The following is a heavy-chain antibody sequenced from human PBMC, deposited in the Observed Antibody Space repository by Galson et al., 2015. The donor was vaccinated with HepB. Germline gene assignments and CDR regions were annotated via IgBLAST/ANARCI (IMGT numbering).Heavy chain of an antibody. J-gene: IGHJ6*02. CDR2: IIPILGIA. V-gene: IGHV1-69*02. CDR1: GGTFSSYT. D-gene: IGHD3-10*01. CDR3: ASGGDYGSGSPYGMDV. Sequence: SVKVSCKASGGTFSSYTISWVRQAPGQGLEWMGRIIPILGIANYAQKFQGRVTITADKSTSTAYMELSSLRSEDTAVYYCASGGDYGSGSPYGMDVWGQGTTVTVSS.